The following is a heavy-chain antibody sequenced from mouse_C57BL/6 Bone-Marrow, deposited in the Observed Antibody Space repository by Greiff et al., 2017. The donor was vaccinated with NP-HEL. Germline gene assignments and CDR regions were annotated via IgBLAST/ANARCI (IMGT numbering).Heavy chain of an antibody. J-gene: IGHJ3*01. V-gene: IGHV1-64*01. Sequence: QVQLQQPGAELVKPGASVKLSCKASGYTFTSYWMHWVKQRPGQGLEWIGMIHPNSGSTNYNEKFKSKATLTADKSSSTAYMQLSSLTSEDSAVYYGAKGAVDYGCSYPAWFAYWGQGTLVTVSA. CDR3: AKGAVDYGCSYPAWFAY. CDR2: IHPNSGST. D-gene: IGHD1-1*01. CDR1: GYTFTSYW.